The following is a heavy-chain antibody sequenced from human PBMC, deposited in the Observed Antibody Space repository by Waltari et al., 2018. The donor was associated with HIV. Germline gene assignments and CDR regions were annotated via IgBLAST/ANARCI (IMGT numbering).Heavy chain of an antibody. CDR1: GGTFSSSA. V-gene: IGHV1-69*06. CDR3: ARERGIAVAAPGAFDI. D-gene: IGHD6-19*01. CDR2: ISPIFGTA. J-gene: IGHJ3*02. Sequence: QVQLVQSGAEVKKPGSSVTVSCKDSGGTFSSSALSWVRQAPGQGLEWMGGISPIFGTANYAQKFQGRVTITADKSTSTAYMELSSLRSEDTAVYYCARERGIAVAAPGAFDIWGQGTMVTVSS.